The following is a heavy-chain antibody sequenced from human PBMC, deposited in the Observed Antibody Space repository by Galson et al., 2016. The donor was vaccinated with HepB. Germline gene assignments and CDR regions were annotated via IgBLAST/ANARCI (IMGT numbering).Heavy chain of an antibody. CDR2: IGPGSRYI. V-gene: IGHV3-21*01. Sequence: SLRLSCAASGFTFRSYSMNWVRQAPGKGLEWVSSIGPGSRYIYYTDSVKGRFTISRDDAKNSLYLQMNSLRAEDTAVYYCARTREGRSTYSFDYWGQGTLVTVSS. J-gene: IGHJ4*02. CDR3: ARTREGRSTYSFDY. D-gene: IGHD1-26*01. CDR1: GFTFRSYS.